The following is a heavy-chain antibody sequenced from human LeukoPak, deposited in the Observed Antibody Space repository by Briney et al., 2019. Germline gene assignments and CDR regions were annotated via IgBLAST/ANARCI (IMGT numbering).Heavy chain of an antibody. CDR2: IYYSGST. D-gene: IGHD6-13*01. CDR3: ARRSSSWSFDY. V-gene: IGHV4-59*08. J-gene: IGHJ4*02. CDR1: GGSISSYY. Sequence: SETLSLTCTVSGGSISSYYWNWIRQPPGKGLEWIGYIYYSGSTNYNPSLKSRVTKSVDTSKNQFSLKLSSVTAADTAVYYCARRSSSWSFDYWGQGTLVTVSS.